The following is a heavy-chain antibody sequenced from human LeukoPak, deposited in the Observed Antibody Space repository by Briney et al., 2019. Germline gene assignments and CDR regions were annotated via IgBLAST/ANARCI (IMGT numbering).Heavy chain of an antibody. CDR2: ISGKSGTT. J-gene: IGHJ4*02. D-gene: IGHD2-2*01. Sequence: PGGSLRLACAASGFTFSSYGMSWVRQAPGKGLEWVSGISGKSGTTYYADSVKGRFTISRDNSKNTLYLQMNSLRAEDTAVYYCARDTNHEEYYFDYWGQGTLVTVSS. CDR1: GFTFSSYG. V-gene: IGHV3-23*01. CDR3: ARDTNHEEYYFDY.